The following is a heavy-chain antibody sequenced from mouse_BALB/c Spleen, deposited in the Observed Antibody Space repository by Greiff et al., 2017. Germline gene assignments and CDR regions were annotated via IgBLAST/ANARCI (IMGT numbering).Heavy chain of an antibody. CDR1: GYSFTSYW. V-gene: IGHV1-5*01. CDR3: TREDYDYDEGFAY. Sequence: VQLQQSGTVLARPGASVKMSCKASGYSFTSYWMHWVKQRPGQGLEWIGAIYPGNSDTSYNQKFKGKAKLTAVTSASTAYMELSSLTNEDSAVYYCTREDYDYDEGFAYWGQGTLVTVSA. D-gene: IGHD2-4*01. J-gene: IGHJ3*01. CDR2: IYPGNSDT.